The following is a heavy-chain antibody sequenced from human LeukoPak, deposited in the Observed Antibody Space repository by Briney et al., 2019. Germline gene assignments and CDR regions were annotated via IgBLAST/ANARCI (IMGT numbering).Heavy chain of an antibody. CDR2: MYYSGTT. CDR1: GGSISSGDYY. Sequence: SQTLSLTCTVSGGSISSGDYYWSWIRQPPGKGLEWLGYMYYSGTTYDNPSHKSRVTISVDTSKTQYSLKLSSVTAADTAEYYCARYHGWLAESNWFDPWGQGTLVTVSS. D-gene: IGHD6-19*01. J-gene: IGHJ5*02. CDR3: ARYHGWLAESNWFDP. V-gene: IGHV4-30-4*01.